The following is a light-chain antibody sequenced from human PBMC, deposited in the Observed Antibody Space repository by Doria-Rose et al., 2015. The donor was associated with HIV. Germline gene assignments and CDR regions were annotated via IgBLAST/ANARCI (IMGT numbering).Light chain of an antibody. V-gene: IGKV3-20*01. CDR2: DGS. CDR3: HQYGTSWT. CDR1: QSFSSTY. Sequence: EIVLTQSPGTLSLSPGERATLSCRASQSFSSTYLACNQQKPGQAPSLLIYDGSTRATGIPDRFSASGSGTDFTLTINRLEPEDFALYYCHQYGTSWTFGQGTKVEI. J-gene: IGKJ1*01.